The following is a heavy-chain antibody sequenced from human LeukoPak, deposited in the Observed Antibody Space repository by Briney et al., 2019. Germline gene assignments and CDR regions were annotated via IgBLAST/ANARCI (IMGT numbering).Heavy chain of an antibody. V-gene: IGHV4-39*01. D-gene: IGHD6-19*01. J-gene: IGHJ4*02. CDR2: IYYSTNT. CDR3: VRRVAGTFYFDK. CDR1: GESIKSTSNY. Sequence: SETLSLTCSVSGESIKSTSNYWAWVRQPPGKGLEWIGHIYYSTNTYYNSSLKSRVTISDDTSNNHVSLDLSSGTAADTALYFCVRRVAGTFYFDKWGERSLVCVSS.